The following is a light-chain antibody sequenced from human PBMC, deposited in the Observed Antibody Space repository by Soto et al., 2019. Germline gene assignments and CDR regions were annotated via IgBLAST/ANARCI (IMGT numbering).Light chain of an antibody. CDR3: QQYNYLWT. V-gene: IGKV1-5*03. CDR1: QSINSW. CDR2: KAS. J-gene: IGKJ1*01. Sequence: DLQMTQSPSTLSASVGDRVTITCRASQSINSWLAWYQQKPGKAPKLLIYKASSLESGVPSRFSGSGSGTEFTLTISSLQPDDFATHYCQQYNYLWTFGQGTKVEIK.